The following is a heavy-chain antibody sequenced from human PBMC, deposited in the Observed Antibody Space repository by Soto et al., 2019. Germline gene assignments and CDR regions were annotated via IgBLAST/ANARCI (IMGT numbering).Heavy chain of an antibody. CDR2: IYYSGST. V-gene: IGHV4-39*01. CDR1: GGSISSSSYY. J-gene: IGHJ5*02. Sequence: QLQLQESGPGLVKPSETLSLTCTVSGGSISSSSYYWGWIRQPPGKGLEWIGSIYYSGSTYYNPSLKSGVTISVDTSKNQFSLKLSSVTAADTAVYYCARQMGIAAAGTIWFDPWGQGTLVTVSS. CDR3: ARQMGIAAAGTIWFDP. D-gene: IGHD6-13*01.